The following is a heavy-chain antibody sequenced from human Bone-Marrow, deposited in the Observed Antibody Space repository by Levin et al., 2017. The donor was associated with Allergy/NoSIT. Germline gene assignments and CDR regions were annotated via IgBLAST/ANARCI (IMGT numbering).Heavy chain of an antibody. J-gene: IGHJ5*02. D-gene: IGHD2-15*01. CDR2: ISSSGSVI. Sequence: AGGSLRLSCAASGFTFSSHHMSWVRQAPGKGLEWISFISSSGSVIYYADSVKGRFTISRDNAKNSLYLQMNSLRDEDTAVYYCARDRRVCGAGSCPRSWLDPWGQGTLVTVSS. V-gene: IGHV3-48*02. CDR3: ARDRRVCGAGSCPRSWLDP. CDR1: GFTFSSHH.